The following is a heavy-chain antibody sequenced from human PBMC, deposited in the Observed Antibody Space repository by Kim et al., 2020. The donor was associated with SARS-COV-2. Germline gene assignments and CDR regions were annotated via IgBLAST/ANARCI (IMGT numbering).Heavy chain of an antibody. J-gene: IGHJ5*02. CDR2: IYHSGST. V-gene: IGHV4-59*13. CDR1: GASISGCY. D-gene: IGHD4-17*01. CDR3: ARDGDDYGDLARHNWFDP. Sequence: SETLSLTCTVSGASISGCYWSWIRQPPGKGLEWIGNIYHSGSTNYNPSLKSRVTISVDTSKTQFSLKLTSVTAADTAVYYCARDGDDYGDLARHNWFDP.